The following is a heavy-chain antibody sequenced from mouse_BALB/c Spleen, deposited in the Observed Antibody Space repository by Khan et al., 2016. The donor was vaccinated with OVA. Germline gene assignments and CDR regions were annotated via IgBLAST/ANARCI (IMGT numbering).Heavy chain of an antibody. CDR2: IWAGGSN. CDR3: AKDPPYDAMDY. J-gene: IGHJ4*01. Sequence: QVQLQQSGPGLVAPSQSLSLTCTVSGFSFTDYAVSWIRQPPGKGLEWLGAIWAGGSNYYNSALKSRLTISKDNSRSQVFLIMNSLQTDDTAVYYWAKDPPYDAMDYWGQGTSVTVSS. V-gene: IGHV2-6-5*01. CDR1: GFSFTDYA.